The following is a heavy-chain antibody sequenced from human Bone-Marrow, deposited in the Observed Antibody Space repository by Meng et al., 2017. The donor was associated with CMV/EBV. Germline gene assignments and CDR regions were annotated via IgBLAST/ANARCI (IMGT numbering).Heavy chain of an antibody. CDR1: GFTFSSYS. CDR3: VKDDNDYMGEIGS. CDR2: ISSSSSHI. Sequence: GGSLRLSCGPSGFTFSSYSMNWVRQAPGKGLEWVSSISSSSSHIYYADSVKGRFTISRDNAKNSLYLQMNSLRAEDTAIYYCVKDDNDYMGEIGSWGQGTLVTVSS. V-gene: IGHV3-21*04. J-gene: IGHJ5*02. D-gene: IGHD3-16*01.